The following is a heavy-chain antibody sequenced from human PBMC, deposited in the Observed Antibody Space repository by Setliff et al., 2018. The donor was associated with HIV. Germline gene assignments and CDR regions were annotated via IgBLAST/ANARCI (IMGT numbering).Heavy chain of an antibody. CDR3: ARRRYDFWSGYYPYYMDV. V-gene: IGHV3-21*01. J-gene: IGHJ6*03. CDR1: GFTFSSYS. D-gene: IGHD3-3*01. Sequence: PGGSLRLSCAASGFTFSSYSMNWVRQAPGKGLEWVSSISSSSSYIYYADSAKGRFTISRDNAKNSLYLQMNSLRAEDTAVYYCARRRYDFWSGYYPYYMDVWGKGTTVTVS. CDR2: ISSSSSYI.